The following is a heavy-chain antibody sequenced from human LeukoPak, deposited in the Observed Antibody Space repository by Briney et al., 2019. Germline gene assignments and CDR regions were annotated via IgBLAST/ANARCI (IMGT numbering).Heavy chain of an antibody. CDR3: ARLASSGPPFSDY. Sequence: GGSLRLSCAASGFIFSSYGMSWVRQAPGKGLEWVSSISGSGGSTYYADSVKGRLTISRDNAKNTLYLQMNSLRAEDTAVYYCARLASSGPPFSDYWGQGTLVTVSS. D-gene: IGHD6-19*01. J-gene: IGHJ4*02. CDR2: ISGSGGST. CDR1: GFIFSSYG. V-gene: IGHV3-23*01.